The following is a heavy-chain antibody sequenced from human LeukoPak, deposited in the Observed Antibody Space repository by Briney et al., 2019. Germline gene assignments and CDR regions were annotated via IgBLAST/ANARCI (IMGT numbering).Heavy chain of an antibody. Sequence: PSETLSLTCGVYGSSFSGYYWSWIRQPPGKGLEWIGGLNHSGSTNYNASLKSRVTISVDTSRKQFSLKLSSVTAADSAMYYCAREPGWTIAARPFDYCGQGTLVTVSS. CDR1: GSSFSGYY. D-gene: IGHD6-6*01. CDR3: AREPGWTIAARPFDY. CDR2: LNHSGST. V-gene: IGHV4-34*01. J-gene: IGHJ4*02.